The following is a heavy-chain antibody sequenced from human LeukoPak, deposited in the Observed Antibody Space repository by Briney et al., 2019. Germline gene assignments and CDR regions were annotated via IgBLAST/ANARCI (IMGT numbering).Heavy chain of an antibody. CDR1: GFTFSSYG. Sequence: GGSLRLSCAAPGFTFSSYGMHWVRQAPGKGLEWVAVISYDGSNKYYADSVKGRFTISRDNSKNTLYLQMNSLRAEDTAVYYCAKDLRYCSGGSCSAFDIWGQGTMVTVSS. D-gene: IGHD2-15*01. CDR2: ISYDGSNK. CDR3: AKDLRYCSGGSCSAFDI. V-gene: IGHV3-30*18. J-gene: IGHJ3*02.